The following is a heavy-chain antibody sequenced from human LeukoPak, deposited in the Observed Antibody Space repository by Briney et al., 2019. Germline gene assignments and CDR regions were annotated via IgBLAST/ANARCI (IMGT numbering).Heavy chain of an antibody. D-gene: IGHD3-22*01. CDR1: GSTVNSNF. J-gene: IGHJ4*02. CDR2: TFSGGST. CDR3: ASGNSGYFYADY. Sequence: VGSLRLSCAASGSTVNSNFMNWVRQAPGKGLEWVSVTFSGGSTYYADSVKGRFTISRDNSKNTLYLQMNSLRAEDTAVYYCASGNSGYFYADYWGQGALVSAST. V-gene: IGHV3-53*01.